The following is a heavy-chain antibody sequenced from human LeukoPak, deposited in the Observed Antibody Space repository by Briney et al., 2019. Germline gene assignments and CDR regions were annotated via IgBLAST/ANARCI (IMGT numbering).Heavy chain of an antibody. J-gene: IGHJ4*02. V-gene: IGHV3-74*01. CDR3: VRIHCSGGSCLDY. Sequence: PGGSLRLSCAASGFTFSSHWMHWVRHAPGKGLVWVSRIDTDGTGTTYADSVKGRFTISGDNAKNTLYLQMNSLRVEDTAVYYCVRIHCSGGSCLDYWGQGTLVTVSS. D-gene: IGHD2-15*01. CDR1: GFTFSSHW. CDR2: IDTDGTGT.